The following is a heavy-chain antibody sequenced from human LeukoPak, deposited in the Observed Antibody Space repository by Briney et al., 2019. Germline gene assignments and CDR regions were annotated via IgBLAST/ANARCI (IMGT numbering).Heavy chain of an antibody. D-gene: IGHD3-3*01. J-gene: IGHJ4*02. CDR3: ASVRSGYLYYFDY. CDR2: IYPGDSDT. CDR1: GSRFTSYW. V-gene: IGHV5-51*01. Sequence: GESLKISFKGSGSRFTSYWIGWVRQMPGKGLEWMGIIYPGDSDTRYSPSFQGQVTISADKSISTAYLQWSSLKASDTAMYYCASVRSGYLYYFDYWGQGTLVTVSS.